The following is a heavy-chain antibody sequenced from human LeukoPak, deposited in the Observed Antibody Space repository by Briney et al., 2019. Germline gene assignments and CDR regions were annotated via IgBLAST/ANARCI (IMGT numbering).Heavy chain of an antibody. V-gene: IGHV1-2*06. CDR3: ARDLPSTSNWELDY. J-gene: IGHJ4*02. CDR1: GYTFTSYD. Sequence: ASVKVSCKASGYTFTSYDINWVRQAPGQGLEWMGRINPNSGGTDYAQNFQGRVTMTRDTSISTAYMELSRLRSDDTAVYYCARDLPSTSNWELDYWGQGILVTVSS. CDR2: INPNSGGT. D-gene: IGHD7-27*01.